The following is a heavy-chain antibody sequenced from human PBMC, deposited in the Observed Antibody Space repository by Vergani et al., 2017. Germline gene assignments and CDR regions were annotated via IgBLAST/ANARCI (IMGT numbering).Heavy chain of an antibody. D-gene: IGHD3-10*01. J-gene: IGHJ2*01. V-gene: IGHV4-34*01. CDR3: ARPMVRGVIGWYFDL. Sequence: QVQLQQWGAGLLKPSETLSLTCAVYGGSFSGYYWSWIRQPPGKWLEWIGEINHSGSTNYNPSLKSRVTISVDTSKNQFSLKLSSVTAADTAVYYCARPMVRGVIGWYFDLWGRGTLVTVSS. CDR2: INHSGST. CDR1: GGSFSGYY.